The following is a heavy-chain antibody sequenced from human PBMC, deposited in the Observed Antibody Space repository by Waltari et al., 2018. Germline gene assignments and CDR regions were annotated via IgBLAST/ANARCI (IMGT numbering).Heavy chain of an antibody. Sequence: QLQLQESGPGLVKPSETLSLTCTVSGGSISSSSYYWGWIRQPPGKGLEWIGSIYYSGSTYYNPSLKSRVTISVDTSKNQFSLKLSSVTAADTAGYYCARLPPVGSYFGHWGQGTLVTVSS. CDR1: GGSISSSSYY. J-gene: IGHJ4*02. D-gene: IGHD3-10*01. V-gene: IGHV4-39*01. CDR2: IYYSGST. CDR3: ARLPPVGSYFGH.